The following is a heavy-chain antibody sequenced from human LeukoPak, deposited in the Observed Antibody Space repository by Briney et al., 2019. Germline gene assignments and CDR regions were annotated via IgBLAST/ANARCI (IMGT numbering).Heavy chain of an antibody. CDR2: MNPNRGNT. D-gene: IGHD6-19*01. V-gene: IGHV1-8*01. Sequence: GASVKVSCKASGYTFTSYDINWVRQATGQGLEWMGWMNPNRGNTGYAQKFQGRVTMTRNTSISTAYMELSSLRSEDTAVYYCARVREQWLGDFDYWGQGTLVTVSS. CDR1: GYTFTSYD. CDR3: ARVREQWLGDFDY. J-gene: IGHJ4*02.